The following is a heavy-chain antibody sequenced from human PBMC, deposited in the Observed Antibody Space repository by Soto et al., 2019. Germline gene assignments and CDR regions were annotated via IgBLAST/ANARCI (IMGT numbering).Heavy chain of an antibody. CDR3: AKRYYYDSSGRKTPYYYYYGMDV. CDR2: ISGSGGST. CDR1: GFTFSSYA. V-gene: IGHV3-23*01. J-gene: IGHJ6*02. Sequence: PGGSLRLSCAASGFTFSSYAMSWVRQAPGKGLEWVSAISGSGGSTYYADSVKGRFTISRDNSKNTLYLQMNSLRAEDTAVYYCAKRYYYDSSGRKTPYYYYYGMDVWGQGTTVTVSS. D-gene: IGHD3-22*01.